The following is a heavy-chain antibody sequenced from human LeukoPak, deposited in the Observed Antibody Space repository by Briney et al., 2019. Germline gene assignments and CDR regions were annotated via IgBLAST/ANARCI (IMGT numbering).Heavy chain of an antibody. D-gene: IGHD1-26*01. V-gene: IGHV4-59*08. CDR2: IYYSGST. J-gene: IGHJ4*02. CDR1: GGSIRSYY. CDR3: ASGSYYFDY. Sequence: SETLSLTRTVSGGSIRSYYWSWIRQPPGKGLEWIGYIYYSGSTKYNPSLKSRATISVDTSKNQFSLKLSSVTAADTAVYYCASGSYYFDYWGQGTLVTVSS.